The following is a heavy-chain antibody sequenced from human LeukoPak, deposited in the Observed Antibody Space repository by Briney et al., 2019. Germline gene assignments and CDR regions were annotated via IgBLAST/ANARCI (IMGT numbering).Heavy chain of an antibody. CDR2: ISGSGGST. D-gene: IGHD3-10*01. CDR3: AKDRVVRGVKGAFDI. Sequence: GGSLRLSCAASGFTFSNFGMSWVRQAPGKGLEWVSAISGSGGSTYYADSVKGRFTISRDNSKNTLYLQMNSLRAEDTAVYYCAKDRVVRGVKGAFDIWGQGTMVTVSS. V-gene: IGHV3-23*01. CDR1: GFTFSNFG. J-gene: IGHJ3*02.